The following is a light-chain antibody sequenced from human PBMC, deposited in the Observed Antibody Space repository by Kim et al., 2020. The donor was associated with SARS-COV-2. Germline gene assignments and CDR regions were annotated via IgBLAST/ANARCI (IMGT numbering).Light chain of an antibody. CDR3: QAWDSSTFYV. V-gene: IGLV3-1*01. Sequence: SYELTQPPSVSVSPGQTASITCSGDKLGDKYVSWYQQKPGQSPVLVIYQDTKRPSGIPERFSGSNSGNTATLIISGTQAMDEADYYCQAWDSSTFYVFG. CDR1: KLGDKY. J-gene: IGLJ1*01. CDR2: QDT.